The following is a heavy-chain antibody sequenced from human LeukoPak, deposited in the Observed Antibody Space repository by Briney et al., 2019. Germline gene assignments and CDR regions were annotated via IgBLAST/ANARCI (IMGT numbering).Heavy chain of an antibody. Sequence: GGSLRLSCAASGFTFDSYAMSRVRQAPDKGLEWVSAVSRFGGTTYYADSAKGRFTISRDNSNNTVYLQMNSLRVGDTALYYCVKHVGSRWSNNRFDPWGQGTLVTVS. D-gene: IGHD6-13*01. CDR3: VKHVGSRWSNNRFDP. CDR1: GFTFDSYA. J-gene: IGHJ5*02. CDR2: VSRFGGTT. V-gene: IGHV3-23*01.